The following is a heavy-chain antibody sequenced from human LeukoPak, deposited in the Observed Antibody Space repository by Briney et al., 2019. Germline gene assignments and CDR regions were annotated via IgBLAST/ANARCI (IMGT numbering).Heavy chain of an antibody. V-gene: IGHV4-34*01. CDR2: INHSGST. Sequence: SETLSLTCAVYGGSFGGYYWSWIRQPPGKGLEWIGEINHSGSTSYNPSLKSRVTISVDTSKNQFSLKLSSVTAADTAVYYCARGFRIVSRFDYWGQGTLVTVSS. CDR1: GGSFGGYY. J-gene: IGHJ4*02. CDR3: ARGFRIVSRFDY. D-gene: IGHD2-15*01.